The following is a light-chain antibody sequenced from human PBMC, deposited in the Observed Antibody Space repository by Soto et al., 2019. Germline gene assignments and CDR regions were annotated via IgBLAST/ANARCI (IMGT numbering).Light chain of an antibody. Sequence: ENVMTQSPGHLSVSPGEIATLSCRASQSVSSNLAWYQQKPGQAPRLLIYAASTRATGIPARFSGSGSGTEFTLTITSLQSEDFAVYYCQQYNNWPLPVGGVTKPDIK. CDR1: QSVSSN. CDR2: AAS. J-gene: IGKJ4*01. V-gene: IGKV3-15*01. CDR3: QQYNNWPLP.